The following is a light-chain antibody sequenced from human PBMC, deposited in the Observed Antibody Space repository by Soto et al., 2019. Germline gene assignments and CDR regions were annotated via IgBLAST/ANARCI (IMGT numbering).Light chain of an antibody. CDR3: QSYDSSLSGWV. CDR1: NSNIGAGYD. Sequence: QSVLTQPPSVSGAPGQRVTISSTGYNSNIGAGYDVHWYQQLPGTAPKLLIYGNSNRPSGVPDRFSASKSGTSASLAITGLQAEDEADYYCQSYDSSLSGWVFGGGTKLTVL. J-gene: IGLJ3*02. CDR2: GNS. V-gene: IGLV1-40*01.